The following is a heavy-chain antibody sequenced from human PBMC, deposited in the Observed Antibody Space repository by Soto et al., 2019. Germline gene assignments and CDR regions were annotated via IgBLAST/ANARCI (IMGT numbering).Heavy chain of an antibody. CDR2: IKQDGSEK. CDR1: GFPFSSYW. V-gene: IGHV3-7*01. CDR3: AGNEYDDAFDI. J-gene: IGHJ3*02. Sequence: GGSLRLSCAASGFPFSSYWMSWVRQAPGKGLEWVANIKQDGSEKYYVDSVKGRFTISRDNAKNSLYLQMNSLRAEDTAVYYCAGNEYDDAFDIWGQGTMVTVSS. D-gene: IGHD1-1*01.